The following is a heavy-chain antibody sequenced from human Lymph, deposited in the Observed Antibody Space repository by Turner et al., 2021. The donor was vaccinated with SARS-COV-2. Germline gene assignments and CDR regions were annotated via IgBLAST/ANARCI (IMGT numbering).Heavy chain of an antibody. CDR3: ARDLRFGELPAADH. D-gene: IGHD3-10*01. V-gene: IGHV3-33*01. J-gene: IGHJ4*02. CDR1: GFTFSSYG. Sequence: QVQLVASGGGLFQPGRSLRLPCAASGFTFSSYGMHWVRQAPGKGLEWVAVIWYDGSNKYYADSVKGRFTISRDNSKNTLYLQMNSLRAEDTAVYYCARDLRFGELPAADHWGQGTLVTVSS. CDR2: IWYDGSNK.